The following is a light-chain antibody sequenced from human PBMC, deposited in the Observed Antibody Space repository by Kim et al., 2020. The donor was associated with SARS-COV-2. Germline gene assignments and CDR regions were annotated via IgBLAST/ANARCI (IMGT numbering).Light chain of an antibody. Sequence: KTVTAAYTRSSGSSASNYVQWYRQRPGSAPTTGIYDDNQRPSGVPDRFSGSIDSSSNSASLTIYGLKTEDEADYYCQSYDSSNPWVFGGGTQLTVL. CDR2: DDN. CDR1: SGSSASNY. V-gene: IGLV6-57*03. J-gene: IGLJ3*02. CDR3: QSYDSSNPWV.